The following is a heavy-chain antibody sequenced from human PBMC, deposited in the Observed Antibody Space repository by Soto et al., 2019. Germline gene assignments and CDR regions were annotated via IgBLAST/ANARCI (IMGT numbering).Heavy chain of an antibody. J-gene: IGHJ4*02. CDR1: GFTFSSYG. D-gene: IGHD1-7*01. Sequence: QVQLVESGGGVVQPGRSLRLSCAASGFTFSSYGRHWVRQAPGKGLVWVAVISYDGSNQYYADSVKGRFTISRDNSKNTLYLQMNSLRAEDTAVYYCAKDTGATFRDSWYCGEGPLVTVAS. CDR2: ISYDGSNQ. CDR3: AKDTGATFRDSWY. V-gene: IGHV3-30*18.